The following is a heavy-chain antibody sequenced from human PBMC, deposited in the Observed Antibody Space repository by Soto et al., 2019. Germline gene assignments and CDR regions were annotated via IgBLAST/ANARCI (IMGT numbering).Heavy chain of an antibody. Sequence: ASVKVSCKASGGTFSSHAISWVRQAPGQGLEWMGWMNPNSGGTNYAQKFQGWVTMTRDTSISTAYMELSRLRSDDTAVYYCARGVAGLQSPAPYGMDVWGQGTTVTVSS. V-gene: IGHV1-2*04. CDR2: MNPNSGGT. CDR1: GGTFSSHA. CDR3: ARGVAGLQSPAPYGMDV. D-gene: IGHD4-4*01. J-gene: IGHJ6*02.